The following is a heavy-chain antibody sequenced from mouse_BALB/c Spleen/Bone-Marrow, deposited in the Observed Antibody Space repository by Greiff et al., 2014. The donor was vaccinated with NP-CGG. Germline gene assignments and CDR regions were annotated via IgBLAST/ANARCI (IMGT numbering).Heavy chain of an antibody. J-gene: IGHJ4*01. Sequence: QVQLQQSGAELVRPGTSVKVSCKGSGYAFTNYLIEWVKQRPGQGLEWIGVINSGSGGTKYNEKFKGRATLTADKSSSTAYMQLSSLKYDVCVGLFSARAITGAMDDWGQGRSV. CDR3: ARAITGAMDD. D-gene: IGHD2-4*01. CDR1: GYAFTNYL. V-gene: IGHV1-54*01. CDR2: INSGSGGT.